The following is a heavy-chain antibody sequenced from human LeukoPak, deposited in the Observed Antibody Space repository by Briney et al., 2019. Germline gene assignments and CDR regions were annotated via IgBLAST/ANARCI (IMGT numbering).Heavy chain of an antibody. CDR1: GVSVSTSH. J-gene: IGHJ4*02. CDR3: SEGYFEPFDH. D-gene: IGHD2/OR15-2a*01. Sequence: PSETLSLTCNVSGVSVSTSHWNWIRHRPGKGLEWIGCLSYTGKTDYNPSLKSRVSISLGSSNNHFSLKLTSVTAAGTAVYYCSEGYFEPFDHWGQGILVTVSS. V-gene: IGHV4-59*02. CDR2: LSYTGKT.